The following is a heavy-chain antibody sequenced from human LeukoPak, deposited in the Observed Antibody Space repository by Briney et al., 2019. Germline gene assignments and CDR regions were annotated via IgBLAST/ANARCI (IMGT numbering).Heavy chain of an antibody. CDR1: GGSLSSYY. V-gene: IGHV4-59*01. CDR3: ARVGVDSGYEDYFDY. CDR2: IYYSGST. Sequence: PSETLSLTCTVSGGSLSSYYWSWIRQPPGKGLEWIGYIYYSGSTNYNPSLKSRVTISVDTSKNQFSLKLSSVTAADTAVYYCARVGVDSGYEDYFDYWGQGTLVTVSS. J-gene: IGHJ4*02. D-gene: IGHD5-12*01.